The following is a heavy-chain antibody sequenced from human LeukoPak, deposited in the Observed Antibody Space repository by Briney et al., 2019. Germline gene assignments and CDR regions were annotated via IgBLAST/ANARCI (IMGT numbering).Heavy chain of an antibody. CDR3: ARDLSGSGWFDY. CDR1: GFTFSSYS. J-gene: IGHJ4*02. V-gene: IGHV3-21*01. CDR2: ISSSSSYI. Sequence: GGSLRLSCAASGFTFSSYSMNWVRQAPGKGLEWVSSISSSSSYIYYADSVKGRFTISGDNSKNTLYLQMNSLRTEDTAVYYCARDLSGSGWFDYWGQGTLVTVSS. D-gene: IGHD6-19*01.